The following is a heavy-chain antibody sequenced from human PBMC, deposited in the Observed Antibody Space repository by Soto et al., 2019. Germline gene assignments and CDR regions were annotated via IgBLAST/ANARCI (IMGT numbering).Heavy chain of an antibody. Sequence: QVQLVESGGGVVQPGRSLRLSCAASGFTFSSYGMHWVRQAPGKGLEWVAVISYDGSNKYYADSVKGRFTISRDNSKNTVYLQMNSLRAEDTAVYYCAKASAPIAAAGIVWYFDLWGRGTLVTVSS. CDR3: AKASAPIAAAGIVWYFDL. J-gene: IGHJ2*01. V-gene: IGHV3-30*18. D-gene: IGHD6-13*01. CDR1: GFTFSSYG. CDR2: ISYDGSNK.